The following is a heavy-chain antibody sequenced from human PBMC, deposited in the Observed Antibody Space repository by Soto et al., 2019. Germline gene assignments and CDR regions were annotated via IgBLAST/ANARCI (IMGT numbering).Heavy chain of an antibody. J-gene: IGHJ4*02. Sequence: EVQLLESGGGLVQPGGSLRLSCAASGFTFSSYGMNWVRQAPGKGLEWVSSISGGGGSTYSADSVKGRFTISRDNSMSTLFLQMNSLRPEDTAVYYCATRVQYFFGDWGPGTLVTVSS. CDR2: ISGGGGST. V-gene: IGHV3-23*01. CDR3: ATRVQYFFGD. CDR1: GFTFSSYG.